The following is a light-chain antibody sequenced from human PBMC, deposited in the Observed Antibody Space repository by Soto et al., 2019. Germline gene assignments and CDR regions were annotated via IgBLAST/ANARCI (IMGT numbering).Light chain of an antibody. Sequence: QSALTQPASVSGSPGQSITISCTGTSSDVGSYKVVSWYQQHPGKAPKLMIYEGSKRPSGVSNSFSGSKSGNTASLTISGLQAEDEADYYCCSYAGSSTLVFGGGTKLTVL. V-gene: IGLV2-23*01. J-gene: IGLJ2*01. CDR1: SSDVGSYKV. CDR3: CSYAGSSTLV. CDR2: EGS.